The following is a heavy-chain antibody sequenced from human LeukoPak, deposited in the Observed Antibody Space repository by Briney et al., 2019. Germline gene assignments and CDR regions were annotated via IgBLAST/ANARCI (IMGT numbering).Heavy chain of an antibody. J-gene: IGHJ4*02. CDR1: GFTFSTSW. CDR2: IKHDGSDK. Sequence: GGSLRLSCAASGFTFSTSWMSWLRQAPGKGLECVAIIKHDGSDKYYVDSMKGRFTISGDNAKNSLYLQMSSLRVEDTAVYYRARAVRVPDSWGQGTLVTVSS. V-gene: IGHV3-7*01. D-gene: IGHD4-17*01. CDR3: ARAVRVPDS.